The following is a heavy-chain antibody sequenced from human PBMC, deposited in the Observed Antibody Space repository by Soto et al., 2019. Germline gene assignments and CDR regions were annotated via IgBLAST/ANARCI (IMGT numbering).Heavy chain of an antibody. Sequence: PGGSLRLSCAASGFTFSSYGMHWVRQAPGKGLEWVAVISYDGSNKYYADSVKGRFTISRDNSKNTLYLQMNSLRAEDTAVYYCAKSFWYQLLSYAFDIWGQGTMVTVSS. CDR1: GFTFSSYG. CDR3: AKSFWYQLLSYAFDI. V-gene: IGHV3-30*18. CDR2: ISYDGSNK. D-gene: IGHD2-2*01. J-gene: IGHJ3*02.